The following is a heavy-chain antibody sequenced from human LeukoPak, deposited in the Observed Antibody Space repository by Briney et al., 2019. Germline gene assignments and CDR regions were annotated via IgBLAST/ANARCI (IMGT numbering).Heavy chain of an antibody. Sequence: ASVKVFCKTSGHTLTELSIHWVRQAPGKGLEWMGGFDPDKGETIYAQRLQGRVTMTEDTSTDTVYMELSSLRSEDTAVYYCAREGIAVAGDTGADDAFDIWGQGTMVTVSS. D-gene: IGHD6-19*01. CDR3: AREGIAVAGDTGADDAFDI. CDR2: FDPDKGET. CDR1: GHTLTELS. V-gene: IGHV1-24*01. J-gene: IGHJ3*02.